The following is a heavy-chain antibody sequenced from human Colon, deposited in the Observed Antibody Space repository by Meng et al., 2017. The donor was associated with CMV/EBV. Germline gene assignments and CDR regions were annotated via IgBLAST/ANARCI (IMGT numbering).Heavy chain of an antibody. D-gene: IGHD2-15*01. V-gene: IGHV3-7*01. CDR1: GFTFSASW. J-gene: IGHJ4*02. CDR2: INQDGSEQ. Sequence: GESLKISCAASGFTFSASWMSWVRQAPGKGLEWVANINQDGSEQYYVDSVKGRFTISRDNAKNSLYLQMNSLRAEDSGVYYCATTIVVLPAATTDYWGQGTLVTVSS. CDR3: ATTIVVLPAATTDY.